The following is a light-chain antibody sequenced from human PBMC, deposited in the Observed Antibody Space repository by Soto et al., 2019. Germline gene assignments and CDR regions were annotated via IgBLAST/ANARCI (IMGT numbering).Light chain of an antibody. CDR2: WAS. Sequence: DIGMTQSPDSLAVSLGERATINCKSSQSVLYSSNNKNYLAWYQQKPGQPPKLLIYWASTRESGVPDRFSGSGSGTDFTLTISRLQAEDVAVYYCQQYYSTPVTFGGGTKVEIK. J-gene: IGKJ4*01. CDR3: QQYYSTPVT. CDR1: QSVLYSSNNKNY. V-gene: IGKV4-1*01.